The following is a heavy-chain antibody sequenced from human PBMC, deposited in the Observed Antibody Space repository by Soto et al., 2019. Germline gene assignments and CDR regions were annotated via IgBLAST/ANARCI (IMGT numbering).Heavy chain of an antibody. CDR3: ARVIVGDYYYYYGMDV. V-gene: IGHV1-46*01. CDR2: INPSGGST. J-gene: IGHJ6*02. CDR1: GYTFTSYY. D-gene: IGHD1-26*01. Sequence: ASVKVSCKASGYTFTSYYMHWVRQAPGQGLEWMGIINPSGGSTSYAQKFQGRVTMTTDTSTSTAYMELRSLRSDDTAVYYCARVIVGDYYYYYGMDVWGQGTTVTVSS.